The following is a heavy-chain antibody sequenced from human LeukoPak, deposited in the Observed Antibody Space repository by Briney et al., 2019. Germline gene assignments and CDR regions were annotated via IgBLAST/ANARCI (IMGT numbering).Heavy chain of an antibody. CDR3: ATYRAGRQSWVEFDL. V-gene: IGHV3-66*02. D-gene: IGHD3-10*01. J-gene: IGHJ5*02. CDR2: IYDDGRS. CDR1: GFTVSTTL. Sequence: GGSLRLSCTVSGFTVSTTLVDWIRQAPGKGLEWVSVIYDDGRSVYADSVRGRFTISRDTSKNMVDLQMNSLTVEDSAVYFCATYRAGRQSWVEFDLWGQGTLVTVSS.